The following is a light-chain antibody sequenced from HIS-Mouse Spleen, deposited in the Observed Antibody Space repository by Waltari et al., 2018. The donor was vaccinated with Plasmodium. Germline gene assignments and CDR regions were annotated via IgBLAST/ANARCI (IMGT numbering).Light chain of an antibody. CDR2: GAS. Sequence: EIVSTQSPGTLSLSPGERATLPCRASQSVSSSYLAWYQQKPGQAPRLLIYGASSRATGIPDRFSGSGSGTDFTLTISRLEPEDFAVYYCQQYGSSPYTFGQGTKLEIK. CDR1: QSVSSSY. V-gene: IGKV3-20*01. J-gene: IGKJ2*01. CDR3: QQYGSSPYT.